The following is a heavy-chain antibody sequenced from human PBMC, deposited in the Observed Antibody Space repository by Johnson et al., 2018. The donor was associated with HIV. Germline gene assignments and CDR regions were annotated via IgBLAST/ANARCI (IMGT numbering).Heavy chain of an antibody. D-gene: IGHD3-22*01. CDR2: IYRGGTT. CDR1: GFTVSSNY. J-gene: IGHJ3*02. Sequence: VQLVESGGGLVQPGGSLRLSCAASGFTVSSNYVSWVRQAPGKGLEWVSVIYRGGTTYYADSVKGRFTISRDNSKNTVYLQMNSLRVEDTAVYFCAREDDSSGYYYFFGAFDIWGQGTMVTVSS. CDR3: AREDDSSGYYYFFGAFDI. V-gene: IGHV3-66*01.